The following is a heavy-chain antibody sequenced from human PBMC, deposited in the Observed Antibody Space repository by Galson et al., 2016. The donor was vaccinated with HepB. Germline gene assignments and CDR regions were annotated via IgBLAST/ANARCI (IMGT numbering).Heavy chain of an antibody. Sequence: SLRLSCAASGFTFSHYNMHWVRQPPGKGLEWVAVISFDGNNKYCADSVKGRITISRDNSKNTMYLQMNSLRGEDTAVYYCARGLAYNYGYFDYWGQGTLVTVSS. CDR2: ISFDGNNK. CDR3: ARGLAYNYGYFDY. CDR1: GFTFSHYN. J-gene: IGHJ4*02. D-gene: IGHD5-18*01. V-gene: IGHV3-30-3*01.